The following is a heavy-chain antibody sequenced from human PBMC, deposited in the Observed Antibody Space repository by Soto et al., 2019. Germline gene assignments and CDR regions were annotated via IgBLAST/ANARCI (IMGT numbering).Heavy chain of an antibody. V-gene: IGHV3-30-3*01. CDR2: ISYDGSNK. D-gene: IGHD3-9*01. J-gene: IGHJ4*02. Sequence: QVQLVESGGGVVQPGRSLRLSCAASGFTFSSYAMHWVRQAPGKGLEWVAVISYDGSNKYYADSVMGRFTISRDNSKNTLYLQMNSLRAEDTAVYYCLRLVIDYWGQGTLVTVSS. CDR3: LRLVIDY. CDR1: GFTFSSYA.